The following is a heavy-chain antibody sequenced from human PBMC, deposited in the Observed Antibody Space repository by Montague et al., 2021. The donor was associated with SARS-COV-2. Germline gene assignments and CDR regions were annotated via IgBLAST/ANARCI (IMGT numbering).Heavy chain of an antibody. CDR3: ARDVVAAPGIFDY. Sequence: SETLSLTCTVSGDSISYFYWSWIRQPAGKGLEWIGRVSASGSTNYNPSLNSRVTMSVDTSKKQFSLRLSPVTAADTAVYYCARDVVAAPGIFDYWGQGTLVTVSS. CDR2: VSASGST. J-gene: IGHJ4*02. D-gene: IGHD6-13*01. V-gene: IGHV4-4*07. CDR1: GDSISYFY.